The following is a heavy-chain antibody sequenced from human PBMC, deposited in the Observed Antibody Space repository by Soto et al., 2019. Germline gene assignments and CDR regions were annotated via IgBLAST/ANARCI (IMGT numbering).Heavy chain of an antibody. CDR3: ARVPRYCSSTSCYNLDY. D-gene: IGHD2-2*02. Sequence: SVKVSCKASGGTFSSYTISWVRQAPGQGLEWMGRIIPILGIANYAQKFQGRVTITADKSTSTAYMELSSLRSEDTAVYYCARVPRYCSSTSCYNLDYWGQGTLVTVSS. J-gene: IGHJ4*02. V-gene: IGHV1-69*02. CDR2: IIPILGIA. CDR1: GGTFSSYT.